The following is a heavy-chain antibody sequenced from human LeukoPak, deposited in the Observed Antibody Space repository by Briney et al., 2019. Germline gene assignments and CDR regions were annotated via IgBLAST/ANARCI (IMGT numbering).Heavy chain of an antibody. J-gene: IGHJ4*02. CDR1: GFTFSNYY. Sequence: PGGSLRLSCAASGFTFSNYYMTWIRQAPGKGLVWVPRIDSNGGGATYADSVKGRFTTSRDNGNNTMYLQMNSLRAEDTAIYYCARAKYSSRWSLDYWGQGALVTVSS. V-gene: IGHV3-74*03. D-gene: IGHD6-13*01. CDR2: IDSNGGGA. CDR3: ARAKYSSRWSLDY.